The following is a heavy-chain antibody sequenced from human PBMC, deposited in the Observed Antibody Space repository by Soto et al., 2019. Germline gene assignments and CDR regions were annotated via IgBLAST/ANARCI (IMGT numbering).Heavy chain of an antibody. D-gene: IGHD6-13*01. CDR1: GFTFSSYG. Sequence: QVQLVESGGGVVQPGRSLRLSCAASGFTFSSYGMHWVRQAPGKGLEWVAVISYDGSNKYYADSVKGRFTISRDNSKNTLYLQMNSLRAEDTAVYYCAKDTGNSSSWLWYYYYGMDVWGQGTTVTVSS. V-gene: IGHV3-30*18. CDR2: ISYDGSNK. J-gene: IGHJ6*02. CDR3: AKDTGNSSSWLWYYYYGMDV.